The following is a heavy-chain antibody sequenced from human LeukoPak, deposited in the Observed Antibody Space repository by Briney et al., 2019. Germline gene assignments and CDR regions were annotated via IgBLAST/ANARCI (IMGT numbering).Heavy chain of an antibody. Sequence: GASVKVSCKASGYTFTGYYMHWVRQAPGQGLEWMGWISAYNGNTNYAQKLQGRVTMTTDTSTSTAYMELRSLRSDDTAVYYCARDEPTVTTGYFDYWGQGTLVTVSS. J-gene: IGHJ4*02. CDR1: GYTFTGYY. D-gene: IGHD4-17*01. V-gene: IGHV1-18*04. CDR2: ISAYNGNT. CDR3: ARDEPTVTTGYFDY.